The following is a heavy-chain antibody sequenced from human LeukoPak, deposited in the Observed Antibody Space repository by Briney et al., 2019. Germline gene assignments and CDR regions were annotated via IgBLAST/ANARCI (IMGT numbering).Heavy chain of an antibody. V-gene: IGHV4-61*02. CDR2: IYTSGST. CDR1: GGSISSGSYY. J-gene: IGHJ3*02. CDR3: AREQGDAFDI. Sequence: PSDTLSLTCTVSGGSISSGSYYWSWIRQPAGKGLEWIGRIYTSGSTNYNPSLKSRVTISVDTSKNQFSLKLSSVTAADTAVYYCAREQGDAFDIWDQGTMVTVSS.